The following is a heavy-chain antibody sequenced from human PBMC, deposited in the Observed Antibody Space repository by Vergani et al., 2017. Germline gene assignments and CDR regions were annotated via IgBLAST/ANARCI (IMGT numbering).Heavy chain of an antibody. J-gene: IGHJ6*03. Sequence: EVQLVESGGGLVKPGGSLRLSCAASGFTFSSYSMNWVRQAPGKGLEWVSSISSSSSYIYYADSVKGRFTISRDNAKNSLYLQMNSLRAEDTAVYYCARDKEYLRIYYYYYMDVWGKGTTVTVSS. V-gene: IGHV3-21*04. CDR1: GFTFSSYS. CDR2: ISSSSSYI. D-gene: IGHD2-2*01. CDR3: ARDKEYLRIYYYYYMDV.